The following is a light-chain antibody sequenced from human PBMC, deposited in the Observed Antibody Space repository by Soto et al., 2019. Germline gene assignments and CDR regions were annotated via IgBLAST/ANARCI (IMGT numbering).Light chain of an antibody. V-gene: IGLV1-40*01. CDR1: SSNIGAGYD. Sequence: QSVLTQPPSVSGAPGQRVTISCTGSSSNIGAGYDVHWYQQLPGTAPKFLIYGNSNRPSGVPDRFSGSKSGTSASLAITGLQAEDEADYYCQSYDNSLSGNYVFGTGTKVTVL. J-gene: IGLJ1*01. CDR2: GNS. CDR3: QSYDNSLSGNYV.